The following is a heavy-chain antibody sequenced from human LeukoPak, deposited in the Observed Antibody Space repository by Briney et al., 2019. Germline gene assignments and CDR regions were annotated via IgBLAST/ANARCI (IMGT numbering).Heavy chain of an antibody. J-gene: IGHJ6*03. CDR2: IYYSGST. D-gene: IGHD2-2*01. CDR3: AREPRYCSRTTSCYHANYFYYMDV. CDR1: GGSISGYY. Sequence: SETLSLTCTVSGGSISGYYWSWIRQPPGKGLEWIGYIYYSGSTRYNPSLKSRVTISVDTSKNQFSLKLTSVTAADTAVYYCAREPRYCSRTTSCYHANYFYYMDVWGKGTTVTVSS. V-gene: IGHV4-59*01.